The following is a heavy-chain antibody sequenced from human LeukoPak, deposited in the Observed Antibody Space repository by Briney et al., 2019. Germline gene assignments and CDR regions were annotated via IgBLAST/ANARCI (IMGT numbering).Heavy chain of an antibody. D-gene: IGHD6-13*01. CDR2: PSGGGGST. V-gene: IGHV3-23*01. J-gene: IGHJ5*02. CDR3: AKGKASSWLDWFDP. Sequence: GGSLRFSCAASGFTFSPYAMTWVRQAPGRGLEWASAPSGGGGSTYYADSVKGRFTMSRDNSKNTVYLQMNSLRAEDTAVYFCAKGKASSWLDWFDPWGQGTLVTVSS. CDR1: GFTFSPYA.